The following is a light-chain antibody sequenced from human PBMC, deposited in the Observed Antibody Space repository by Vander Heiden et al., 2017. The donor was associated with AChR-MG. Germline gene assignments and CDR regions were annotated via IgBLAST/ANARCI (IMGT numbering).Light chain of an antibody. CDR3: SSFTNSNTWV. CDR2: DVT. V-gene: IGLV2-14*03. J-gene: IGLJ2*01. CDR1: SSDVGDFGF. Sequence: QSALTQPASVSASPGQSITISCAGASSDVGDFGFVSWFQQHPHKPPRLLIYDVTDRPSGVSGRFSGSKSGHTASLTISGLQAEDEADYYCSSFTNSNTWVFGGGTKLTVL.